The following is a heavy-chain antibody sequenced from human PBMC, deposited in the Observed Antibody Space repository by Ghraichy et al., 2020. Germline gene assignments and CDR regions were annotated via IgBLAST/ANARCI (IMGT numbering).Heavy chain of an antibody. CDR1: GFTFSSYS. J-gene: IGHJ2*01. CDR2: ISNSRRTI. CDR3: AKHLAARKVFWYFDL. Sequence: GGSLRLSCAASGFTFSSYSMNWVRQAPGKGLEWISYISNSRRTIFYPASVKGRFTISRDNDKKLLYLQTNTLRDEDTAVYYCAKHLAARKVFWYFDLWRRCTLVTVPS. V-gene: IGHV3-48*02. D-gene: IGHD6-6*01.